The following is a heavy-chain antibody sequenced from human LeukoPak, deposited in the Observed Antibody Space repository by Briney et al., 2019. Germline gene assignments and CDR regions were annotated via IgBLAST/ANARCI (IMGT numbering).Heavy chain of an antibody. CDR3: ARDGYCTNGVCYYGKFFDY. V-gene: IGHV3-23*01. J-gene: IGHJ4*02. Sequence: GGSLRLSCAASGFTFSSYAMSWVRQAPGKGLEWVSAISGSGGSTYYADSVKGRFTISRDNSKNTLYLQMNSLRVEDTAVYYCARDGYCTNGVCYYGKFFDYWGQGTLVTVSS. CDR2: ISGSGGST. CDR1: GFTFSSYA. D-gene: IGHD2-8*01.